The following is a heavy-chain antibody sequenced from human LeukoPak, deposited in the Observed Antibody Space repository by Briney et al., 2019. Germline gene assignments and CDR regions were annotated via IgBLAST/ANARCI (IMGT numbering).Heavy chain of an antibody. V-gene: IGHV3-23*01. D-gene: IGHD6-19*01. Sequence: GGSLRLSCAASGFTFSSYAMSWVRQAPGKGLECVSSISGSDGSTYYADSVRGRFTISRDNSKNTLYLQMNSLRAEDTAVYYCAKEQQWLVENYYMDVWGKGTTVTVSS. CDR2: ISGSDGST. CDR1: GFTFSSYA. J-gene: IGHJ6*03. CDR3: AKEQQWLVENYYMDV.